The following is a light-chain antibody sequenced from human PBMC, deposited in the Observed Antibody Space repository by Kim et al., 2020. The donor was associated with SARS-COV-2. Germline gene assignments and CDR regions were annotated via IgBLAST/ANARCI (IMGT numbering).Light chain of an antibody. CDR3: NSRDSSENVL. Sequence: SSELTQDPAVSVAVGQTVKITCQGDSLRRYYASWYQQKPGQAPVLVIYGKNNRPSGIPDRFSGSTSGNTASLTITGAQAGDEADYYCNSRDSSENVLFGGGTKVTVL. CDR1: SLRRYY. V-gene: IGLV3-19*01. J-gene: IGLJ2*01. CDR2: GKN.